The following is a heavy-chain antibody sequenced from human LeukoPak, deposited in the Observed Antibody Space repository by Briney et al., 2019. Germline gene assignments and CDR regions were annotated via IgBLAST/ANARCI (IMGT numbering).Heavy chain of an antibody. Sequence: ASVKVSCKASGYTFTSYDINWVRQATGQGLEWMGWMNPNSGNTDYAQKFQGRVTMTRNTSISTAYMELRSLRSDDTAVYYCARDGTYGDPSRHWGQGTLVTVSS. CDR1: GYTFTSYD. D-gene: IGHD4-17*01. J-gene: IGHJ4*02. CDR3: ARDGTYGDPSRH. CDR2: MNPNSGNT. V-gene: IGHV1-8*01.